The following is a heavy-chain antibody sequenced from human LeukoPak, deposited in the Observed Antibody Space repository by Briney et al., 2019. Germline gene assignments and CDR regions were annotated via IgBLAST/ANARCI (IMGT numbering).Heavy chain of an antibody. Sequence: ASVKVSCKASGGTFSSYAIGWVRQAPGQGLEWMGGIIPIFGTANYAQKFQGRVTITADESTSTAYMELSSLRSEDTAVYYCARDHRASTLTIFGVVPIWGQGTLVTVSS. J-gene: IGHJ4*02. V-gene: IGHV1-69*01. CDR2: IIPIFGTA. CDR1: GGTFSSYA. D-gene: IGHD3-3*01. CDR3: ARDHRASTLTIFGVVPI.